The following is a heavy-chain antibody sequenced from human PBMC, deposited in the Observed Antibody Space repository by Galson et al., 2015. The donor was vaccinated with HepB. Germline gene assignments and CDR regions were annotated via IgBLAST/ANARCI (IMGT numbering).Heavy chain of an antibody. CDR2: IKPNSGGT. V-gene: IGHV1-2*01. D-gene: IGHD2-2*01. CDR3: ARDLRPIKNQVVPASSVMGY. J-gene: IGHJ4*02. CDR1: GYTFNVYY. Sequence: SVKVSCKASGYTFNVYYMHWVRQAHGQGLEWMGRIKPNSGGTNYEQKFQGSVTITRDTSIRTAYMELSRLRSDDTVVYYCARDLRPIKNQVVPASSVMGYWGQGTLVTVSS.